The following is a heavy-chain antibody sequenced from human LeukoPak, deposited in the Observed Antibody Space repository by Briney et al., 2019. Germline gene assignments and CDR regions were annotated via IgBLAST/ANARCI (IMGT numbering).Heavy chain of an antibody. CDR1: GGSISSGSYY. CDR3: ARGSGDGYNLRFDY. D-gene: IGHD5-24*01. V-gene: IGHV4-61*02. J-gene: IGHJ4*02. CDR2: IYTSGST. Sequence: SETLSLTCTVSGGSISSGSYYWSWIRQPAGKGLEWIGRIYTSGSTNYNPSLKSRVTISVDTSKNQFSLKLSSVTAADTAVYYCARGSGDGYNLRFDYWGQGTLVTVSS.